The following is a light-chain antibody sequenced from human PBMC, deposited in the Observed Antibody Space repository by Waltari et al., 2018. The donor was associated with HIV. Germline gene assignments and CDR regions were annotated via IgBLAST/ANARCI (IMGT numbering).Light chain of an antibody. V-gene: IGLV1-47*01. Sequence: QSVLTQPPSASGTPGQSVTISCSGSGSNIGSNSASWYQHLPGTTPKLLIYMNNQRPSGVPDRFSGAKSGTSASLAISGLRSGDEADYYCAAWDDSLSGPVFGGGTKVTVL. CDR2: MNN. CDR3: AAWDDSLSGPV. CDR1: GSNIGSNS. J-gene: IGLJ3*02.